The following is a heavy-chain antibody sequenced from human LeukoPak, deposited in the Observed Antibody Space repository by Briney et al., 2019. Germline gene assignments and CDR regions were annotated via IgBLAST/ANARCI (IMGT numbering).Heavy chain of an antibody. V-gene: IGHV3-23*01. CDR1: GFTFSSYA. CDR2: ISGSGGST. Sequence: HGGSLRLSCAASGFTFSSYAMSSIRQAPGKGLEWVSAISGSGGSTYYADSVKGRFTISRDNSKNTLYLQMNSLRAEDTAVYYCAKDRPEFFGGEVDYWGQGTLVTVSS. J-gene: IGHJ4*02. D-gene: IGHD2-21*01. CDR3: AKDRPEFFGGEVDY.